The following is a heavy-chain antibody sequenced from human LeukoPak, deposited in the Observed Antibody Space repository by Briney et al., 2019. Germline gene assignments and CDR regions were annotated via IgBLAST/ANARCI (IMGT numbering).Heavy chain of an antibody. J-gene: IGHJ4*02. CDR2: IYTSGST. CDR3: ATYSNYVDY. CDR1: GGSISSGSYY. V-gene: IGHV4-61*02. Sequence: SQTLSLTCTVSGGSISSGSYYWSWIRQPAGKGLEWIGRIYTSGSTNYNPSLKSRVTISVYTSKNQFSLKLSSVTAADTAVYYCATYSNYVDYWGQGTLVTVSS. D-gene: IGHD4-11*01.